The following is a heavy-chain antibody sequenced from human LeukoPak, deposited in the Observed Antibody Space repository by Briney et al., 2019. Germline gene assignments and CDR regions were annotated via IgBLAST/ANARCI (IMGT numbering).Heavy chain of an antibody. Sequence: ASVKVSCKASGYTFTNYLLHWVRQAPGQGLELVARIIPSVDTTNYAQKFRDRVTMTRDTSTSTVYMELSSLRSEDTAVYHCVREESGGYFDYWGQGTLVTVSS. CDR2: IIPSVDTT. D-gene: IGHD2-8*02. J-gene: IGHJ4*02. CDR3: VREESGGYFDY. V-gene: IGHV1-46*01. CDR1: GYTFTNYL.